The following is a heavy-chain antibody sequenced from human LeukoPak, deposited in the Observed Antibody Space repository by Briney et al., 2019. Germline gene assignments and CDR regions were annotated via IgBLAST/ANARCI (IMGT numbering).Heavy chain of an antibody. D-gene: IGHD2-15*01. CDR2: ISSSGSTI. J-gene: IGHJ5*02. V-gene: IGHV3-48*03. CDR3: AREVVVAATPPAWFDP. CDR1: GLTFSSYE. Sequence: GGSLRLSCAASGLTFSSYEMNWVRQAPGKGLEWVSYISSSGSTIYYADSVKGRFTISRDNAKNSLYLQMNSLRAEDTAVYYCAREVVVAATPPAWFDPWGQGTLVTVSS.